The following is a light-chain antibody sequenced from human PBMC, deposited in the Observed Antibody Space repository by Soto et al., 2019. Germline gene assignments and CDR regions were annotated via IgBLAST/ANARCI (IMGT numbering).Light chain of an antibody. V-gene: IGKV1-27*01. CDR3: QKYNSAPPT. CDR2: AAS. J-gene: IGKJ1*01. Sequence: IKLTQAPSSLTTTIGERVNINCRASQGISHYLAWYQQKQGKVPKLLIYAASTLQSGVPSRFSGSGSGTDFTLTISNLQPEDFATYYCQKYNSAPPTFGQATKVDI. CDR1: QGISHY.